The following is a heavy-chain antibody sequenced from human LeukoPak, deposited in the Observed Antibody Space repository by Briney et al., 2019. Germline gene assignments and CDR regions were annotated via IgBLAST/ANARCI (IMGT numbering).Heavy chain of an antibody. J-gene: IGHJ6*03. CDR2: IIPIFGTA. CDR3: ARDRDTDMMTSSYYYYYMDV. D-gene: IGHD5-18*01. V-gene: IGHV1-69*05. CDR1: GGTFSSYA. Sequence: SVKVSCKASGGTFSSYAISWLRQAPGQGLEWMGGIIPIFGTANYAQKFQGRVTITTDESTSTAYMELSSLRSEDTAVYYCARDRDTDMMTSSYYYYYMDVWGEGTTVTVSS.